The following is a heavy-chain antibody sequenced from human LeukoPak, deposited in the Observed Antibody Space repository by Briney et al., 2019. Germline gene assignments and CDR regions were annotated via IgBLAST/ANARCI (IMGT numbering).Heavy chain of an antibody. CDR2: IYYSGST. J-gene: IGHJ4*02. V-gene: IGHV4-59*08. D-gene: IGHD5-24*01. CDR3: ARKRRDGYNAFDY. Sequence: SETLSLTCTVSGGSISSYYWSWIRQPPGKGLEWIGYIYYSGSTNYNPSLKSRVTISVDTSKNQFSLKLSSVTAADTAVYYCARKRRDGYNAFDYWGQGTLVTVSS. CDR1: GGSISSYY.